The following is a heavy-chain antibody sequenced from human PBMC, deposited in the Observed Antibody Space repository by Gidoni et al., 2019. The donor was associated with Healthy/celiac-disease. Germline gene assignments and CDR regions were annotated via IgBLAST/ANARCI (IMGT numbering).Heavy chain of an antibody. CDR2: IYYSGST. J-gene: IGHJ6*03. D-gene: IGHD3-10*01. CDR1: GGSLRSTRSS. CDR3: ARHQGGSGSYYGVYYYYYMDV. Sequence: QLQLQESGPGLVKPSETPSLTCTVPGGSLRSTRSSWCWIRQPPGKGLEWIGSIYYSGSTYYNPSLKSRVTISVDTSKNQFSLKLSSVTAADTAVYYCARHQGGSGSYYGVYYYYYMDVWGKGTTVTVSS. V-gene: IGHV4-39*01.